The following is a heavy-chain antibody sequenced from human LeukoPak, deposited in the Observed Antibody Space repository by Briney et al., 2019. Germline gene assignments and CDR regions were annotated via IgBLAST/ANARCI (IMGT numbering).Heavy chain of an antibody. CDR2: IYSGGST. CDR3: ASRSGVDTLGAFDI. J-gene: IGHJ3*02. V-gene: IGHV3-66*01. D-gene: IGHD5-18*01. Sequence: GGSLRLSCAASGFTVSSNYMSWVRQAPGRGLEWVSVIYSGGSTYYADSVKGRFTISRDNSKNTLYFQMNSLRAEDTAVYYCASRSGVDTLGAFDIWGQGTMVTVSS. CDR1: GFTVSSNY.